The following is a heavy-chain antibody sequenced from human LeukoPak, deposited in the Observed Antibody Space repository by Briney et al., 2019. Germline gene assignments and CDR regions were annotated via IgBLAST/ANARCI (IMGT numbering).Heavy chain of an antibody. J-gene: IGHJ4*02. CDR1: GYTFTGYY. CDR2: INPNSGGT. V-gene: IGHV1-2*02. D-gene: IGHD6-13*01. CDR3: ASSGYSSSWYDVVFDY. Sequence: ASVKVSCKASGYTFTGYYMHWVRQAPGQGLEWMGWINPNSGGTNYAQKFQGRVTMTRDTSISTAYMELSRLRSEDTAVYYCASSGYSSSWYDVVFDYWGQGTLVTVSS.